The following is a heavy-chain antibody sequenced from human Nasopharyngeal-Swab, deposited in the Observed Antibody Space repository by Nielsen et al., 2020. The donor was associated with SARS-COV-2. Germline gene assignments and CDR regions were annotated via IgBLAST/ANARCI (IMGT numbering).Heavy chain of an antibody. D-gene: IGHD2-2*01. J-gene: IGHJ4*02. CDR1: GYTFTSYD. V-gene: IGHV1-2*02. CDR3: ARDQGIVVVPAAAADY. Sequence: ASVKVSCKASGYTFTSYDINWVRQAPGQGLEWMGWINPNSGGTNYAQKFQGRVTMTRDTSISTAYMELSRLRSDDTAVYYCARDQGIVVVPAAAADYWGQGTLVTVSS. CDR2: INPNSGGT.